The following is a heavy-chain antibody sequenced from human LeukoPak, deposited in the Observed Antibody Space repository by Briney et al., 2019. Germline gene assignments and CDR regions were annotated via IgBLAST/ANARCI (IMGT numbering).Heavy chain of an antibody. CDR3: ARGGWYSDY. Sequence: KPSETLSLTCAVYGGSFSGYYWSWIRQPPGKGLEWIGYIYNSGSTKYNPSLKSRVTMSMDTSKNQFSLKLSSVTAADTAVYYCARGGWYSDYWGQGTLVTVSS. CDR2: IYNSGST. J-gene: IGHJ4*02. D-gene: IGHD6-19*01. V-gene: IGHV4-59*01. CDR1: GGSFSGYY.